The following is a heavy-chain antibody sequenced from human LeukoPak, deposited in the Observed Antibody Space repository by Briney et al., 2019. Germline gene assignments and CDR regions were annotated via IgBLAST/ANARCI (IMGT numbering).Heavy chain of an antibody. J-gene: IGHJ3*02. D-gene: IGHD6-19*01. V-gene: IGHV1-3*01. CDR3: ARVGRIAVAGSFGAFDI. CDR1: GYTFTSYA. CDR2: ISAGNGNT. Sequence: GASVKVSCKASGYTFTSYAMHWVRQAPGQRLEWMGWISAGNGNTKYSQKFQGRVTITRDTSASTAYMELSSLRSEDTAVYYCARVGRIAVAGSFGAFDIWGQGTMVTVSS.